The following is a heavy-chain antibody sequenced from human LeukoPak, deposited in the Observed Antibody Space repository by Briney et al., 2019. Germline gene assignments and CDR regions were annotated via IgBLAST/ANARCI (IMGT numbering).Heavy chain of an antibody. V-gene: IGHV3-7*01. CDR3: ARYTTGTLYYFDY. D-gene: IGHD1-1*01. CDR2: IKQDGSEK. CDR1: GFTFSSYW. Sequence: GGSLRLCCAASGFTFSSYWMSWVRQASGKGLEWVANIKQDGSEKYYVDTVKGRFTISRDNAKNSLYLQMNSLRAEDTAVYYCARYTTGTLYYFDYWGQGTLVTVSS. J-gene: IGHJ4*02.